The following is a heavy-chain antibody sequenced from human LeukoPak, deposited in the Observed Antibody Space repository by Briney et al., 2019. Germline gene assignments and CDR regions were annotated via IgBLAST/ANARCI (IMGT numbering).Heavy chain of an antibody. Sequence: GGSLRLSGAASGFTFSSYSMNWVRQAPGKGLEWVSYISSSSGTIYYADSVKGRFTISRDNAENSLYLQMNSLRDEDTAVYYCARDLNLYDSSGYYPRWGQGTLVTVSP. CDR2: ISSSSGTI. CDR3: ARDLNLYDSSGYYPR. CDR1: GFTFSSYS. J-gene: IGHJ4*02. V-gene: IGHV3-48*02. D-gene: IGHD3-22*01.